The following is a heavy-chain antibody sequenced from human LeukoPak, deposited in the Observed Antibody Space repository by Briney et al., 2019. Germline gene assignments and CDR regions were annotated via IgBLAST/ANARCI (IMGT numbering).Heavy chain of an antibody. D-gene: IGHD3-10*01. V-gene: IGHV4-39*07. CDR1: GVSISSSYSY. Sequence: SETLSLTCTVSGVSISSSYSYWGWIRQPPGMGLEWIGSIYYTGNTYYNASLKSQVSISIDTSKNQFSLKLSSVTAADTAVYYCARGYGSGRSKIDYWGQGTLVTVSS. CDR3: ARGYGSGRSKIDY. CDR2: IYYTGNT. J-gene: IGHJ4*02.